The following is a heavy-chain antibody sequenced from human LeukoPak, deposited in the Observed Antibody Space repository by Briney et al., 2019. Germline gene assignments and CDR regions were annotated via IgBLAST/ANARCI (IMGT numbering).Heavy chain of an antibody. V-gene: IGHV1-3*01. CDR1: GYTFTSYA. J-gene: IGHJ6*03. Sequence: ASVKVSCKASGYTFTSYAMHWVRQAPGQRLEWMGWINAGNGNTKYSQKFQGRVTITRDTSASTAYMELSSLRSEDTAVYYCARVDSWDCSSTSCYNYYYYYMDVWGKGTTVTVSS. CDR3: ARVDSWDCSSTSCYNYYYYYMDV. CDR2: INAGNGNT. D-gene: IGHD2-2*02.